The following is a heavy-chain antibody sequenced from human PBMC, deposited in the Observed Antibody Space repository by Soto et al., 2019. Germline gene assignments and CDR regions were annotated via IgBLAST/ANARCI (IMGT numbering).Heavy chain of an antibody. CDR2: INPNSGGT. V-gene: IGHV1-2*04. CDR3: ARDVRGYCSGGSCLDYYMDV. Sequence: ASVKVSCKASGYTFTGYYMHWVRQAPGQGLEWMGWINPNSGGTNYAQKFQGWVTMTRDTSISTAYMELSRLRSDDTAVYYCARDVRGYCSGGSCLDYYMDVWGKGTTVTVSS. D-gene: IGHD2-15*01. CDR1: GYTFTGYY. J-gene: IGHJ6*03.